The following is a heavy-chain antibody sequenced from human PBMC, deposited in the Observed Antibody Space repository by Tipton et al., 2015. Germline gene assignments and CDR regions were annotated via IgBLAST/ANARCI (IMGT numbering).Heavy chain of an antibody. V-gene: IGHV4-59*01. Sequence: TLSLTCTVSGGSISSEYWSWIRQPPGKGLEWIGYIYYTGITNYSPSLKSRVTISLDTSRTQFSLKLTSVTAADTAVYYCASGSGWYGDWGQGTLVTVSS. D-gene: IGHD6-19*01. CDR1: GGSISSEY. CDR3: ASGSGWYGD. J-gene: IGHJ4*02. CDR2: IYYTGIT.